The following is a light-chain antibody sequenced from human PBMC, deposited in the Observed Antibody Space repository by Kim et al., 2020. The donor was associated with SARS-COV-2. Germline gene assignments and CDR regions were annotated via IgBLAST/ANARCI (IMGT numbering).Light chain of an antibody. CDR3: QKYNRAPFT. V-gene: IGKV1-27*01. CDR1: HGISNY. J-gene: IGKJ3*01. Sequence: ASVGDRVTVTCRASHGISNYLAWYQQKPGKVPKLLIYAASTLQSGVPSRFSGSGSGTDFTLTISSLQPEDVATYYCQKYNRAPFTFGPGTKVDIK. CDR2: AAS.